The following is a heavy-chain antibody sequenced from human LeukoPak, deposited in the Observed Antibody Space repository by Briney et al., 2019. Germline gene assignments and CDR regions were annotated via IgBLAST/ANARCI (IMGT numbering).Heavy chain of an antibody. Sequence: GGSLRLSCAASGFTFSTYTMSWVRQAPGEGLEWVSSISSSSTYISYPDSVKGRFTISRDNAKNSLYLQMNSLRAEDTAVYYCARDYGDYDYFDYWGQGTLVTVSS. CDR1: GFTFSTYT. CDR2: ISSSSTYI. CDR3: ARDYGDYDYFDY. V-gene: IGHV3-21*04. D-gene: IGHD4-17*01. J-gene: IGHJ4*02.